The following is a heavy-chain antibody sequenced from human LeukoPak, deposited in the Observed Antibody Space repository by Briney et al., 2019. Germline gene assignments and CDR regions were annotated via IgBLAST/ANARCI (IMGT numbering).Heavy chain of an antibody. CDR1: GYSFTSYW. J-gene: IGHJ4*02. D-gene: IGHD3-10*01. Sequence: GESLKISCKGSGYSFTSYWIGWVRQMPGKGLEWMGIIYPGDSDTRYSPSFQGQVTISADKSISTAYLQWSSLKASDTAMYNFSKGTMGPGGFYFDYWGQGTLGNVSS. CDR3: SKGTMGPGGFYFDY. V-gene: IGHV5-51*01. CDR2: IYPGDSDT.